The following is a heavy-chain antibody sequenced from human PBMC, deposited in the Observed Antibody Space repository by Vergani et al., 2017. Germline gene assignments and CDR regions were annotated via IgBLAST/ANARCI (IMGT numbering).Heavy chain of an antibody. CDR1: GGTFSSYA. D-gene: IGHD3-9*01. CDR2: IIPIFGTA. CDR3: AGGLRYFDWLVSIYYYGMDV. V-gene: IGHV1-69*01. Sequence: QVQLVQSGAEVKKPGSSVKVSCKASGGTFSSYAISWVRQAPGQGLEWMGGIIPIFGTANYAQKFQGRVTITADESTSTAYMELSSLRSEDTAVYYCAGGLRYFDWLVSIYYYGMDVWGQGTTVTVSS. J-gene: IGHJ6*02.